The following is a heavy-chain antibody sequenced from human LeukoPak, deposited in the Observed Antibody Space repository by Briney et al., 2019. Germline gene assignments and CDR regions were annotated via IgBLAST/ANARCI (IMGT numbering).Heavy chain of an antibody. D-gene: IGHD3-9*01. CDR1: GFTFSSYA. Sequence: GGPLRLSCAASGFTFSSYAMSWVRQAPGKGLEWVSAISGSGGSTYYADSVRGRFTISRDNSKNTLYLQMNSLRAEDTAVYYCAKEQDYDILTGYYGSFDYWGQGTLVTVSS. J-gene: IGHJ4*02. CDR3: AKEQDYDILTGYYGSFDY. V-gene: IGHV3-23*01. CDR2: ISGSGGST.